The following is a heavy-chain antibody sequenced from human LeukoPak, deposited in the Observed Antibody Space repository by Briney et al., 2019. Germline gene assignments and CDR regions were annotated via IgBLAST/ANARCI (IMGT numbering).Heavy chain of an antibody. V-gene: IGHV4-39*01. D-gene: IGHD4-17*01. CDR2: IYYSGST. CDR1: GGSFSSYY. Sequence: SETLSLTCAVYGGSFSSYYWGWIRQPPGKGLEWIGSIYYSGSTYYNPSLKSRVTISVDTSKNQFSLKLSSVTAADTAVYYCARLYYGDSYWGQGTLVTVSS. CDR3: ARLYYGDSY. J-gene: IGHJ4*02.